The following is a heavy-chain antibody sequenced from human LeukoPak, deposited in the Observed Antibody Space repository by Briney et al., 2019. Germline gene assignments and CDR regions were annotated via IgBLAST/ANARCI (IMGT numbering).Heavy chain of an antibody. J-gene: IGHJ3*02. V-gene: IGHV5-51*01. CDR2: IYPGDSDT. Sequence: GESLKISCKGSGYRFTSYWIGWVRQMPGKGLEWMGIIYPGDSDTRYSPFFQGQVTISADKSISTAYLQWSSLKASDTAMYYCASAVVVPAAMDPRGAFDIWGQGTMVTVSS. CDR3: ASAVVVPAAMDPRGAFDI. CDR1: GYRFTSYW. D-gene: IGHD2-2*01.